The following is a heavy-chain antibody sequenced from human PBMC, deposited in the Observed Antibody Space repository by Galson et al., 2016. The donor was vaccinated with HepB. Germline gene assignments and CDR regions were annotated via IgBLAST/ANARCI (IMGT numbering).Heavy chain of an antibody. V-gene: IGHV4-59*01. CDR1: GVSISRYY. Sequence: SETLSLTCSVSGVSISRYYWSWIRQAPGKGLEWIGYISYSGRTNYTPSLKRRVTISIDTSKNQFSLKLSSVTTADTAVYYCARERAEPGSYYQYGMDVWGQRTTVTVSS. J-gene: IGHJ6*02. D-gene: IGHD6-13*01. CDR2: ISYSGRT. CDR3: ARERAEPGSYYQYGMDV.